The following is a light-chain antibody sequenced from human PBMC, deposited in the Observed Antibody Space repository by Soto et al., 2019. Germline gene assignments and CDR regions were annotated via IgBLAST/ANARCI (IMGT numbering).Light chain of an antibody. CDR1: QSVTSN. Sequence: EIVMTQSPATLSVSPGERATLSCRASQSVTSNLAWYQQKRGQAPRLLIYGASSRATGIPDRFSGSGSGTDFTLTISRLEPEDFAVYYCQQYGSSLFTFGQGTRREIK. CDR3: QQYGSSLFT. V-gene: IGKV3-20*01. J-gene: IGKJ5*01. CDR2: GAS.